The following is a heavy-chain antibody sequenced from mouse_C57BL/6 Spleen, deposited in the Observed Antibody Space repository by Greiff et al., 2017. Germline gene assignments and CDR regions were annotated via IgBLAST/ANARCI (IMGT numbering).Heavy chain of an antibody. CDR1: EYEFPSHD. J-gene: IGHJ2*01. D-gene: IGHD6-1*01. Sequence: EVHLVESGGGLVQPGASLKLSCESNEYEFPSHDMSWVRKTPGKRLELVAAINSDGGSTNYPDNMERRFIISRDNTKKTLYLQMSSLRSEDTALYYCARHANENYFDYWGQGTTLTVSS. CDR3: ARHANENYFDY. V-gene: IGHV5-2*01. CDR2: INSDGGST.